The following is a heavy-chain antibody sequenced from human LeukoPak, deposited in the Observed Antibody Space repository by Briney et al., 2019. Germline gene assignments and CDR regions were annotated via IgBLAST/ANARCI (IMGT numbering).Heavy chain of an antibody. CDR2: IRSKANSYAT. CDR1: GFTFSGSA. V-gene: IGHV3-73*01. Sequence: GGSLRLSCAASGFTFSGSAMHWVRQASGKGLEWVGRIRSKANSYATAYAASVKGRFTISRDDSKNTAYLQMNSLKTEDTAVYYCTRSYYDYVWGSYRYRPTGDYWGQGTLVTVSS. CDR3: TRSYYDYVWGSYRYRPTGDY. J-gene: IGHJ4*02. D-gene: IGHD3-16*02.